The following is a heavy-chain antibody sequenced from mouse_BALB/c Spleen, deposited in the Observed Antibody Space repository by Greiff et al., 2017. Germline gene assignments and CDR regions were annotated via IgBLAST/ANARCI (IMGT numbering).Heavy chain of an antibody. V-gene: IGHV1-77*01. CDR2: IYPGSGNT. D-gene: IGHD3-1*01. J-gene: IGHJ2*01. Sequence: LQESGAELARPGASVKLSCKASGYTFTDYYINWVKQRTGQGLEWIGEIYPGSGNTYYNEKFKGKATLTADKSSSTAYMQLSSLTSEDSAVYFCARSGRRFFFDYWGQGTTLTVSS. CDR1: GYTFTDYY. CDR3: ARSGRRFFFDY.